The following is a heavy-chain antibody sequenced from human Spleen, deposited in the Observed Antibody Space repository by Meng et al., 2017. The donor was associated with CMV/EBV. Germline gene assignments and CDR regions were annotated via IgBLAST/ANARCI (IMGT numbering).Heavy chain of an antibody. D-gene: IGHD6-6*01. Sequence: GESLKISCAASGFLFSSYAMHWVRQAPGKGLEWVAFIGFDTSNKYYADSVKGRFTNSRDNSKNTLYLQMNSLRAEDTAVYYCAKEEEELVPYYGMDVWGQGTTVTVSS. V-gene: IGHV3-30*02. J-gene: IGHJ6*02. CDR2: IGFDTSNK. CDR3: AKEEEELVPYYGMDV. CDR1: GFLFSSYA.